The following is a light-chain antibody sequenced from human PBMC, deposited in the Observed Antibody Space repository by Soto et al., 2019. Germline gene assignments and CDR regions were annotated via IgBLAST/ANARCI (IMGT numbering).Light chain of an antibody. CDR1: SSNIGAGYD. CDR2: GNS. V-gene: IGLV1-40*01. CDR3: QSYDSSLRSV. Sequence: QSVLTQPPSVSGAPGQRVTISCTGSSSNIGAGYDVHWYQQLPGTAPKLLIYGNSNRPSGVPDRFSGSKSGTSASLAITGHQAEDEADYYRQSYDSSLRSVFGGGTKLTVL. J-gene: IGLJ2*01.